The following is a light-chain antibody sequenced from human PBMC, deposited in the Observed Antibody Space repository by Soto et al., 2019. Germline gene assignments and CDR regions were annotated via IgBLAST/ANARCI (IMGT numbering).Light chain of an antibody. CDR1: QSVSSSY. CDR2: GAS. J-gene: IGKJ1*01. Sequence: EIVLTQSPGTLSLSPGERATLSCRASQSVSSSYLAWYQQKPGQAPRLLSYGASSRATGIPDRFSGSGSGTDFTLPISRLEPEDFAVYYCQQYGSSPETFGQGTKVDIK. V-gene: IGKV3-20*01. CDR3: QQYGSSPET.